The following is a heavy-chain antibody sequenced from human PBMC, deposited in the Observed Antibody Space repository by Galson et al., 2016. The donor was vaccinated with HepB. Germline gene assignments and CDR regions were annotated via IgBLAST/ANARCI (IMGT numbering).Heavy chain of an antibody. Sequence: SLRLSCAASGFTFNSYNMNWVRQAPGKGLEWVSSITSSSNYIYYADSVRGRFTISRDNAKNSLHLQMNSLRAEDTAVYYCTRAYVGKARRGTNWYFDLWGRGTLVTVSS. CDR2: ITSSSNYI. CDR1: GFTFNSYN. V-gene: IGHV3-21*01. D-gene: IGHD4-23*01. J-gene: IGHJ2*01. CDR3: TRAYVGKARRGTNWYFDL.